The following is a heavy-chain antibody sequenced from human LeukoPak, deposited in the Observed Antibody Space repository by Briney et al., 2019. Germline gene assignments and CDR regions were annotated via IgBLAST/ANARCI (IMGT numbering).Heavy chain of an antibody. V-gene: IGHV4-34*01. CDR2: INHSGST. CDR1: GGSFSGYY. D-gene: IGHD7-27*01. Sequence: SETLSLTCAVYGGSFSGYYWSWIRQPPGKGLEWIGEINHSGSTNYNPSLKSRVTISVDTSKNQFSLKLSSVTAADTAVYYCASHDGEYWGQGTLVTVSS. CDR3: ASHDGEY. J-gene: IGHJ4*02.